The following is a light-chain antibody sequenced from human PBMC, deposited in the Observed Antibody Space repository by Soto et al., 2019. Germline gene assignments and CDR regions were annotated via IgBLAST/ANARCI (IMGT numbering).Light chain of an antibody. CDR3: QQYDNLPRT. Sequence: DIQMTQSPSSLSASVGDRVTITCQASQDISNYLNWYQQKPGKAPNLLFYGASNLETGVTSRFSGSGSGTDFTFTISSLQPEDIATYYCQQYDNLPRTFGQGTKLEIK. CDR1: QDISNY. V-gene: IGKV1-33*01. CDR2: GAS. J-gene: IGKJ2*01.